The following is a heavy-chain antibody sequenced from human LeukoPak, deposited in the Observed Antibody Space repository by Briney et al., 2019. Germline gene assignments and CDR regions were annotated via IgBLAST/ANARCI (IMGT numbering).Heavy chain of an antibody. J-gene: IGHJ4*02. CDR3: ARHKPPPRLLWFGVHLLGGLDY. Sequence: SETLSLTCTVSGGSISNKYWSWIRQPPGKGLEWIGYIYYSGSTNYNPSLKSRVTISVDTSKNQFSLKLSSVTAADTAVYYCARHKPPPRLLWFGVHLLGGLDYWGQGTLVTVSS. D-gene: IGHD3-10*01. CDR1: GGSISNKY. V-gene: IGHV4-59*08. CDR2: IYYSGST.